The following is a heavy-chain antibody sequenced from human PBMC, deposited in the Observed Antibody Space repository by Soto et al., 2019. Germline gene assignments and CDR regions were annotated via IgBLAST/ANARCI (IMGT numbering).Heavy chain of an antibody. CDR2: IYQNGST. Sequence: EPLSVTCAVSRCTIRSSHWWSWIRKPPGKGLKRIGEIYQNGSTNYNPSIKRRDTKSVDKSKDQINQKLRSVTEAEAAVYYCASYGLWASPDFWSGYWSDAFVIWGQGTMVTVSS. V-gene: IGHV4-4*02. CDR3: ASYGLWASPDFWSGYWSDAFVI. CDR1: RCTIRSSHW. D-gene: IGHD3-3*01. J-gene: IGHJ3*02.